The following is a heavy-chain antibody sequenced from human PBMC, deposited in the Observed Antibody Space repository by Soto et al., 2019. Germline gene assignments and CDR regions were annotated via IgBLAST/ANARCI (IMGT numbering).Heavy chain of an antibody. D-gene: IGHD3-9*01. CDR2: IYYSGST. J-gene: IGHJ6*02. CDR3: ARDLYHYDILTGYVYYYGMDV. Sequence: PXETLSLTCTVSGGSVSRGSYYWSWIRQPPGKGLEWIGYIYYSGSTNYNPSLKSRVTISVDTSKNQFSLKLSSVTAADTAVYYCARDLYHYDILTGYVYYYGMDVWGQGTTVTVPS. CDR1: GGSVSRGSYY. V-gene: IGHV4-61*01.